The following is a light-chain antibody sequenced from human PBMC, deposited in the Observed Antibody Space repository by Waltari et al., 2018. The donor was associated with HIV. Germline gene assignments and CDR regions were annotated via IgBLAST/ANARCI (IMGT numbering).Light chain of an antibody. Sequence: SYELTQPPSVSVSPGQTASITCSGNKLGHKFVCWYQQRPGQSPVVVMYQDSRRPSGIPERFSGFNSENTATLTVSGTQAMDEADYYCQAWGSSPVFGGGTKLTVL. CDR3: QAWGSSPV. V-gene: IGLV3-1*01. CDR2: QDS. J-gene: IGLJ2*01. CDR1: KLGHKF.